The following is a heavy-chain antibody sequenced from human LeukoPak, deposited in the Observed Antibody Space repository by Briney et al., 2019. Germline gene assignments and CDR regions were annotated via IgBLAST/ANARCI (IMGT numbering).Heavy chain of an antibody. D-gene: IGHD6-13*01. CDR1: GFTFSSYT. CDR3: AKDVGSSWSYYFDY. V-gene: IGHV3-23*01. CDR2: ISGSGGST. Sequence: GGPLRLSCAASGFTFSSYTMSWVRQAPGKGLEWVSAISGSGGSTYYADSVKGRFTISRDYSKNTLYLRMNSLRAEDTAIYYCAKDVGSSWSYYFDYWGQGMLVTVSS. J-gene: IGHJ4*02.